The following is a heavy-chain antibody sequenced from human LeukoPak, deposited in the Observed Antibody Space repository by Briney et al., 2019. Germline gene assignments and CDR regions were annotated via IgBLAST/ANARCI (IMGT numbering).Heavy chain of an antibody. CDR3: ARVAREWILPTFDY. J-gene: IGHJ4*02. D-gene: IGHD5-18*01. V-gene: IGHV3-30*04. Sequence: GGSLRLSCAASGFTFSSYAMHWVRQAPGKGLEWVAVISYDGSNTYYADSVKGRFTISRDNSKNTLYLQMNSLRAEDTAVYHCARVAREWILPTFDYWGQGTLVTVSS. CDR1: GFTFSSYA. CDR2: ISYDGSNT.